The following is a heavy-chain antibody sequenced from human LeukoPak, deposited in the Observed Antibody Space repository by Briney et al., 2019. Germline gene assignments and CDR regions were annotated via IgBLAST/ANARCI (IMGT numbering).Heavy chain of an antibody. CDR2: IYHSGST. D-gene: IGHD2-2*01. J-gene: IGHJ6*03. Sequence: SETLSLTCAVSGYSISSGYYWGWIRQPPGKGVEWIGSIYHSGSTYYNPSLKSRVTISVDTSKNQFSLKLSSVTAADTAVYYCARRYRSSISCRQYYYYYYYMDVWGRGTTVTVSS. V-gene: IGHV4-38-2*01. CDR3: ARRYRSSISCRQYYYYYYYMDV. CDR1: GYSISSGYY.